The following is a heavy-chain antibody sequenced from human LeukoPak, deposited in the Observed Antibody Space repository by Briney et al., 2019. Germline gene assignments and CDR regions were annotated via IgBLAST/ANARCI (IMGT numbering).Heavy chain of an antibody. V-gene: IGHV4-39*07. Sequence: PSETLSLTCTVSGGSISSSSYYWGWIRQPPGKGLEWIGSIYYSGSTYYNPSLKSRVTISVDTSKNQFSLKLSSVTAADTAVYYCARVGYCSSTSCYPEAFDYWGQGTLVTVSS. J-gene: IGHJ4*02. CDR1: GGSISSSSYY. D-gene: IGHD2-2*01. CDR3: ARVGYCSSTSCYPEAFDY. CDR2: IYYSGST.